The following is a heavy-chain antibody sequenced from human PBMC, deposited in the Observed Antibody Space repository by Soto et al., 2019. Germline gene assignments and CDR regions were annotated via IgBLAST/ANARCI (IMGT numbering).Heavy chain of an antibody. CDR1: GGSISSYY. D-gene: IGHD3-10*01. CDR2: IYYSGST. CDR3: ARDLGYYYGSGSYYAHWFDP. V-gene: IGHV4-59*01. Sequence: QVQLQESGPGLVKPSETLSLTCTVSGGSISSYYWSWIRQPPAKGLGWIGYIYYSGSTNYNPSLKSRVTISVDTSKNQFSLKLSSVTATDTAVYYCARDLGYYYGSGSYYAHWFDPWGQGTLVTVSS. J-gene: IGHJ5*02.